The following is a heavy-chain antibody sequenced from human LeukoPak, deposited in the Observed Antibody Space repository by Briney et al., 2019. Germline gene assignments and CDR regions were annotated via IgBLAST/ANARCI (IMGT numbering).Heavy chain of an antibody. CDR1: GFTFSSYG. Sequence: GGSLRLSCAASGFTFSSYGMHWVRQAPGKGLEWVAVISYDGSNKYYADSVKGRFTISRDNSKNTLYLQMNSLRAEDTAVYYCAKGTTGTMVRGVHTDYWGQGTLVTVSS. J-gene: IGHJ4*02. D-gene: IGHD3-10*01. CDR3: AKGTTGTMVRGVHTDY. CDR2: ISYDGSNK. V-gene: IGHV3-30*18.